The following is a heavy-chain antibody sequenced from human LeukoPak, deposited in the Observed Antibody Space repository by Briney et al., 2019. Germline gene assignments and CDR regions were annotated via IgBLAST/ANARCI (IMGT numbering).Heavy chain of an antibody. D-gene: IGHD2-2*01. CDR3: ARAGARYCSSTSCYRYYYYYMDV. CDR1: GGTFSSYA. Sequence: SVKASCKASGGTFSSYAISWVRQAPGQGLEWMGGIIPIFGTANYAQKCQGRVTITADESTSKAYMELSSLISEDTAVYYCARAGARYCSSTSCYRYYYYYMDVWGKGTTVTVSS. V-gene: IGHV1-69*13. CDR2: IIPIFGTA. J-gene: IGHJ6*03.